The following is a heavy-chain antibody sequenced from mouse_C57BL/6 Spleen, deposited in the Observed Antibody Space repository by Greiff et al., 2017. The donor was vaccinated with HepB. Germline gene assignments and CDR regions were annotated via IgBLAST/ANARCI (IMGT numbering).Heavy chain of an antibody. CDR1: GFTFSSYA. D-gene: IGHD2-3*01. CDR3: ARDYDGYPVGYFDV. Sequence: EVMLVESGGGLVKPGGSLKLSCAASGFTFSSYAMSWVRQTPEKRLEWVATISDGGSYTYYPDNVKGRFTISRDNAKNNLYLQMSHLKSEDTAMYYCARDYDGYPVGYFDVWGTGTTVTVSS. J-gene: IGHJ1*03. CDR2: ISDGGSYT. V-gene: IGHV5-4*01.